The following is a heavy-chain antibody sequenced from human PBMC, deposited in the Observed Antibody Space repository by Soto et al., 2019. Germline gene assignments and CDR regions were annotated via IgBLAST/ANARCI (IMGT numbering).Heavy chain of an antibody. V-gene: IGHV1-18*01. CDR3: ATSDVVVVADAFDI. Sequence: ASVKVSFKASCYTFTSYGISWVRQAPGQGLEWMGWISAYNGNTNYAQKLQGRVTMTTDTSTSTAYMELRSLRSDDTAVYYCATSDVVVVADAFDIWGQGAMGTVS. CDR2: ISAYNGNT. J-gene: IGHJ3*02. D-gene: IGHD2-15*01. CDR1: CYTFTSYG.